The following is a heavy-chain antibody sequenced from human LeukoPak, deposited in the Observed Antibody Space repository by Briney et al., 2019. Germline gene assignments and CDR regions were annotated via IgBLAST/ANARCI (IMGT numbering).Heavy chain of an antibody. V-gene: IGHV3-30*18. Sequence: AGRSLRLSCAASGFTFSSYGMHWVRQAPGKGLEWVAVISYDGSNKYYADSVKGRFTISRDNSKNMLYLQMNSLRAEDTAVYYCAKAAGLEWELLRPVDYWGQGTLVTVSS. CDR2: ISYDGSNK. CDR1: GFTFSSYG. J-gene: IGHJ4*02. CDR3: AKAAGLEWELLRPVDY. D-gene: IGHD1-26*01.